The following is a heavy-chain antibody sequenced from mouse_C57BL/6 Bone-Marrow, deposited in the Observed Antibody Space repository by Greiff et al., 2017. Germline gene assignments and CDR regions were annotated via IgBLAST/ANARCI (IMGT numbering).Heavy chain of an antibody. V-gene: IGHV1-64*01. CDR3: ASWLRLYWYFDV. D-gene: IGHD2-2*01. CDR2: IHPNRGST. CDR1: GYTFTSYW. J-gene: IGHJ1*03. Sequence: QVHVKQPGAELVKPGASVKLSCKASGYTFTSYWMHWVKQRPGQGLEWIGVIHPNRGSTNYNEKFKSKATLTVDKSSSTAYMQLSSLPSEDSAVYECASWLRLYWYFDVWGTGTTVTVSS.